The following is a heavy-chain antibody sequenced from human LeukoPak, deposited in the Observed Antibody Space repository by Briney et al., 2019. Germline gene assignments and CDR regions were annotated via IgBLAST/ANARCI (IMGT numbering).Heavy chain of an antibody. D-gene: IGHD4-17*01. V-gene: IGHV3-7*03. CDR2: IKQDGSEK. CDR3: AREADGDYLPDYFDY. CDR1: GFTFSSYW. Sequence: SGGSLRLSCAASGFTFSSYWMSWVRQAPGKGLEWVANIKQDGSEKYYVDSVKGRFTISRDNAKNSLYLQMNSLRAEDTAVYCCAREADGDYLPDYFDYWGQGTLVTVSS. J-gene: IGHJ4*02.